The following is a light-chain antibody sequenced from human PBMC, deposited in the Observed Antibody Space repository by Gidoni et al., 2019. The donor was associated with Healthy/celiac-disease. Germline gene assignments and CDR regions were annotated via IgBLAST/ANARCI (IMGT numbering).Light chain of an antibody. V-gene: IGKV3-11*01. J-gene: IGKJ2*01. Sequence: IVLTQSQATLSLSPGERATLSCRASQSVSSYLAWYQQKPGQAPRLLIYDASNRATGIPARFSGSGSGTDFTLTISSLEPEDFAVYYCQQRSNWPMYTFGQGTKLEIK. CDR1: QSVSSY. CDR3: QQRSNWPMYT. CDR2: DAS.